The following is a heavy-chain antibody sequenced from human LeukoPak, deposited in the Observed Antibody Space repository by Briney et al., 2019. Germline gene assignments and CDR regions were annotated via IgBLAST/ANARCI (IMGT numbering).Heavy chain of an antibody. D-gene: IGHD3-3*01. V-gene: IGHV4-4*07. J-gene: IGHJ5*02. CDR2: IYTSGST. CDR1: GGSISSYY. CDR3: ARAPYDFWSAGSISWFDP. Sequence: SETLSLTCTVSGGSISSYYWSWIRQPAGQGLEWIGRIYTSGSTNYNPSLKSRVTMSVDTSKNQFSLKLSSVTAAATAVAYCARAPYDFWSAGSISWFDPWGQGTLVTVSS.